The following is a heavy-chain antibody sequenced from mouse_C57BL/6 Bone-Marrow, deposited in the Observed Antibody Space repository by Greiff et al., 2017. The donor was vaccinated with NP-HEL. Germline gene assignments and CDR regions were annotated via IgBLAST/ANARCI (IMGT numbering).Heavy chain of an antibody. D-gene: IGHD1-1*01. J-gene: IGHJ3*01. CDR1: GFTFPDSY. CDR3: ARTSSWFAY. Sequence: VQLKESGGGLVQPGGSLSLSCAASGFTFPDSYMSWFRQPPGKALEWLGFIGNKANGYTTEYSASVKGRFTISRDNSQSILYLQMNALRAEDSATYYCARTSSWFAYWGQGTLVTVSA. CDR2: IGNKANGYTT. V-gene: IGHV7-3*01.